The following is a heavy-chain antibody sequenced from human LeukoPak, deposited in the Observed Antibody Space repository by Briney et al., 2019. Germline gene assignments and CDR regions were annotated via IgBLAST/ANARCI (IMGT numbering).Heavy chain of an antibody. CDR3: ARYSSSWRDFDY. Sequence: SETLSLTCTVSGGSISSGGYYWSWIRQHPGKGLEWIGYIYYSGSTYYNPSLKSRVTISVDTSKNQFSLKLSSVTAADTAVYYCARYSSSWRDFDYWGQGSLVTVSS. CDR1: GGSISSGGYY. V-gene: IGHV4-31*03. J-gene: IGHJ4*02. CDR2: IYYSGST. D-gene: IGHD6-13*01.